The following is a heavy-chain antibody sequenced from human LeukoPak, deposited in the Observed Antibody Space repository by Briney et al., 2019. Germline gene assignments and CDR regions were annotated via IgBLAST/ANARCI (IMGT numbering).Heavy chain of an antibody. Sequence: SETLSLTCIVSGYSIISDYFWGWVRQPPGKGPEGIGSIFHSGSVYYNPSLKSRVPISVDTSKNQFSLKLSSVTAADTAVYYCARGRGYDYVWGSYRYWGQGTLVTVSS. D-gene: IGHD3-16*02. CDR3: ARGRGYDYVWGSYRY. J-gene: IGHJ4*02. CDR2: IFHSGSV. CDR1: GYSIISDYF. V-gene: IGHV4-38-2*02.